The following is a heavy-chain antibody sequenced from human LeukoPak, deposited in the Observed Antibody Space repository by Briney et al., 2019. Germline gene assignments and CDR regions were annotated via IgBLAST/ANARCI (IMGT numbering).Heavy chain of an antibody. CDR2: IHHSGST. D-gene: IGHD3-9*01. J-gene: IGHJ6*03. Sequence: SETLSLTXAVSGYSISSGYYWGWIRQPPGKGLEWIGSIHHSGSTYYNPSLKSRVTISVDTSKNQFSLKLSSVTATDTAVYYCARLDLFTGYYYYYYMDVWGKGTTVTVSS. V-gene: IGHV4-38-2*01. CDR3: ARLDLFTGYYYYYYMDV. CDR1: GYSISSGYY.